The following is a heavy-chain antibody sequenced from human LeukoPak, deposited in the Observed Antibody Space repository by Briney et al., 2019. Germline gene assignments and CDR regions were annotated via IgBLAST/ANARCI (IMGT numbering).Heavy chain of an antibody. J-gene: IGHJ4*02. D-gene: IGHD3-10*01. V-gene: IGHV4-34*01. Sequence: SETLSLTCAVYGGSFSGYYWSWIRQPPGKGLEWIGEINHSGSTNYNPSLKSRVTMSVDTSQNQFSLKLSSVTVADTAVYYCARRTYYYASGSYSPPRYWGQGTLVTVSS. CDR3: ARRTYYYASGSYSPPRY. CDR1: GGSFSGYY. CDR2: INHSGST.